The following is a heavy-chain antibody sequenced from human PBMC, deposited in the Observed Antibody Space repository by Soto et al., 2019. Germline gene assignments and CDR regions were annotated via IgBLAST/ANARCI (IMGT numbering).Heavy chain of an antibody. CDR3: ARGGITMIVVFIRYDAFDI. D-gene: IGHD3-22*01. CDR2: MNPNSGNT. CDR1: GYTFTSYD. J-gene: IGHJ3*02. Sequence: QVQLVQSGAEVKKPGASVKVSCKASGYTFTSYDINWVRQATGQGLEWMGWMNPNSGNTGYAQKFQGRVTMTRNTSISTAYMELSNLRSEDTAVYYCARGGITMIVVFIRYDAFDIWGQGTMVTVSS. V-gene: IGHV1-8*01.